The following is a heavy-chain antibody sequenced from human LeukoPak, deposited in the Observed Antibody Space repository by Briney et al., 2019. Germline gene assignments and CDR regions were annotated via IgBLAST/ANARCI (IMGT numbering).Heavy chain of an antibody. J-gene: IGHJ4*02. V-gene: IGHV5-51*01. CDR3: ARRQNYCFDY. Sequence: GESLKISCKGSGYSFTSYWIGWVRQMPGKGLEWMGIIYPGDSETRCSPSFQGQVTISADKSTSTAYLQWSSLKASDTAMYYCARRQNYCFDYWGQGALVTVSS. CDR2: IYPGDSET. CDR1: GYSFTSYW.